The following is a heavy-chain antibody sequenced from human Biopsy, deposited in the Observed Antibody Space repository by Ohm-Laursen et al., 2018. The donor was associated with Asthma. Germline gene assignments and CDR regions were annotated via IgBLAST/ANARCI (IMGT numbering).Heavy chain of an antibody. Sequence: GSLRLSFAAAGFTFSSYAMNWVRQAQGKGLVWVSRINNVGSSTSYADSVKGRFTISRDNAKNTLYLQMNSLRAEDTAVYYCARDLTMVQGGFADYWGQGTLVTVSS. J-gene: IGHJ4*02. D-gene: IGHD3-10*01. V-gene: IGHV3-74*01. CDR1: GFTFSSYA. CDR2: INNVGSST. CDR3: ARDLTMVQGGFADY.